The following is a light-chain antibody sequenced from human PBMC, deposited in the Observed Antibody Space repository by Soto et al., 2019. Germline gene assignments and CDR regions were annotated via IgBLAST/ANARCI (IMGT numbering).Light chain of an antibody. CDR2: DVT. Sequence: QSALTQPASVSGSPGQSITISCTGTSSDVGGYNYVSWYQQHPGQAPKLMIYDVTNRPSGVSNRFSGSKSGNTASLTISGLQAEDAADYYCSSYTISSTVIFGGGTKLTVL. J-gene: IGLJ2*01. CDR1: SSDVGGYNY. CDR3: SSYTISSTVI. V-gene: IGLV2-14*01.